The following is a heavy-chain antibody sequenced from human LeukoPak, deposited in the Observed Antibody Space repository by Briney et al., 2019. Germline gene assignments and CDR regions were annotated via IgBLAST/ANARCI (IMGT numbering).Heavy chain of an antibody. J-gene: IGHJ4*02. CDR3: AKVPIAVADTIYFDY. CDR2: ISTSGDAT. V-gene: IGHV3-23*01. D-gene: IGHD6-19*01. Sequence: PGGSLRLSCAASGFTFSSYALSWVRQAPGKGLECVSTISTSGDATYYADSVKGRFTISRDNSDDTLYLQMNSLRAEDTALYYCAKVPIAVADTIYFDYWGQGTPVTVSS. CDR1: GFTFSSYA.